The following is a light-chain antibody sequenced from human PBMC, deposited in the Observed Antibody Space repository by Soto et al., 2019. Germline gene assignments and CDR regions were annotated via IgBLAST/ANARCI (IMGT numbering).Light chain of an antibody. CDR2: DVS. V-gene: IGLV2-14*01. Sequence: QSALTQPASVSGSPGQSITISCTGTSSDVGGYNYVSWYQQHPAKAPKLMIYDVSNRPPGVSNRFSGAKSGNTASLTISGLQAEDEADYYCSSYTSSSTLYVFVTGTKVTVL. CDR1: SSDVGGYNY. J-gene: IGLJ1*01. CDR3: SSYTSSSTLYV.